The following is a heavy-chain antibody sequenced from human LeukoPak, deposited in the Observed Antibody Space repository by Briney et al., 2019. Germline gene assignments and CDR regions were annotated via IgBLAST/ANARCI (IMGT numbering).Heavy chain of an antibody. J-gene: IGHJ4*02. CDR3: ARERCSGGSCLFDY. V-gene: IGHV4-30-4*01. CDR1: GGSISRSDHY. D-gene: IGHD2-15*01. CDR2: IYYNGIT. Sequence: SETLSLTCSVSGGSISRSDHYWSWIRQPPGKGLEWIGNIYYNGITYYNPSLKSRVTISVDRSKNQFSLKLSSVTAADTAVYYCARERCSGGSCLFDYWGQGTLVTVSS.